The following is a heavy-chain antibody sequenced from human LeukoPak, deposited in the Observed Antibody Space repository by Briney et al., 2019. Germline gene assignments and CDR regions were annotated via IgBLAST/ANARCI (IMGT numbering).Heavy chain of an antibody. Sequence: PGGSLRLSCVGSGFSFNSYDMGWVRQTPEKGLEWVSAISTSGGYTEDADSVKGRFTISRDNSQNTLFLQMNSLRAEDTAVYYCAKKPATIKFPFDNWGQGTLVTVSP. CDR3: AKKPATIKFPFDN. J-gene: IGHJ4*02. D-gene: IGHD5-24*01. CDR1: GFSFNSYD. V-gene: IGHV3-23*01. CDR2: ISTSGGYT.